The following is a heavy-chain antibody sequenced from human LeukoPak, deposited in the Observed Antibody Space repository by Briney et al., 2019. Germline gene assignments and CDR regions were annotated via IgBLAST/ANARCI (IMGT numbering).Heavy chain of an antibody. V-gene: IGHV3-11*01. CDR2: ISSSGSTI. Sequence: GGSLRLSCAAFGFTFSDYYMSWIRQAPGKGLEWVSYISSSGSTIYYADSVKGRFTISRDNAKNSLYLQMNSLRAEDTAVYYCAREAGYYDSSGYNDYWGQGTLVTVSS. D-gene: IGHD3-22*01. J-gene: IGHJ4*02. CDR1: GFTFSDYY. CDR3: AREAGYYDSSGYNDY.